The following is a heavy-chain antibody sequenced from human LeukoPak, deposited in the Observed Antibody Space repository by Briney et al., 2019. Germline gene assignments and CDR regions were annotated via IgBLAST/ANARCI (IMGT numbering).Heavy chain of an antibody. Sequence: PGGSLRLSCATSGFIFTNYWMNWVRHAPGKGLEWVANIKQDGSEKYYVDSVKGRFTISRDNAKNSLYLQVNSLRVEDTAVYYCATANWGLNFWGQGTLVSVSS. V-gene: IGHV3-7*03. CDR3: ATANWGLNF. D-gene: IGHD7-27*01. CDR2: IKQDGSEK. J-gene: IGHJ4*02. CDR1: GFIFTNYW.